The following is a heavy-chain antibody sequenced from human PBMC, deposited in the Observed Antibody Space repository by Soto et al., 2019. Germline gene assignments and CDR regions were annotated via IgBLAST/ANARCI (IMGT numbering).Heavy chain of an antibody. CDR3: AKDTLDY. CDR2: ISYDGSNK. CDR1: GFTFSSYG. J-gene: IGHJ4*02. D-gene: IGHD2-15*01. V-gene: IGHV3-30*18. Sequence: GGSLRLSCAASGFTFSSYGMHWVRQAPGKGLEWVAVISYDGSNKYYADSVKGRFTISRDNSKNTLYLQMNSLRAEDTAVYYCAKDTLDYWGQGTLVTVSS.